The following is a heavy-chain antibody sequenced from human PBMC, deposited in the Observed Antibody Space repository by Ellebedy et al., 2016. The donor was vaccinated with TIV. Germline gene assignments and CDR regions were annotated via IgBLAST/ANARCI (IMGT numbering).Heavy chain of an antibody. D-gene: IGHD3-22*01. CDR3: ARDSYDSSGYYY. J-gene: IGHJ4*02. V-gene: IGHV4-59*01. CDR1: GGSISSYY. CDR2: IYYSGST. Sequence: SETLSLXXTVSGGSISSYYWSWIRQPPGKGLEWIGYIYYSGSTNYNPSLKSRVTIPVDTSKNQFSLKLSSVTAADTAVYYCARDSYDSSGYYYWGQGTLVTVSS.